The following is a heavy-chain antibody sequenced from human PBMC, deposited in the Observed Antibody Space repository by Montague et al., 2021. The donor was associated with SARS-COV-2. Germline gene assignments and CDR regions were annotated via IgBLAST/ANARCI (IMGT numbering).Heavy chain of an antibody. Sequence: SLRLSCAASGFTVTSNYMSWVRQAPGKGLEWVSVIYDGGSTYYADSVKGRFTISRYNSKNTLYLQMNSLRAEDTAVYYCARGGGLRNYGMDAWGQGTTVTVSS. D-gene: IGHD5-12*01. V-gene: IGHV3-53*01. CDR3: ARGGGLRNYGMDA. CDR1: GFTVTSNY. CDR2: IYDGGST. J-gene: IGHJ6*02.